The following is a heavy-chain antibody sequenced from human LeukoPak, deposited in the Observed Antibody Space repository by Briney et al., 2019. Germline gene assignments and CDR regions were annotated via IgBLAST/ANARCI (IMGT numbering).Heavy chain of an antibody. CDR3: ARDLGYCSGGSCYPQYYFDY. V-gene: IGHV3-33*01. CDR2: IWYDGSNK. D-gene: IGHD2-15*01. Sequence: PGGSLRLSCAASGFTFSSYGMHWVRQAPGKGLEWVAVIWYDGSNKYYADSVKGRFTISRDNSKNTLYLQMNSLRAEDTAVYYCARDLGYCSGGSCYPQYYFDYWGQGTLVTVSS. CDR1: GFTFSSYG. J-gene: IGHJ4*02.